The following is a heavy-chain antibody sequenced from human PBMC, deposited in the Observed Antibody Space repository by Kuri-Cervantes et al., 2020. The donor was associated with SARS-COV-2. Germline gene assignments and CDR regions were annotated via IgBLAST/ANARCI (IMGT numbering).Heavy chain of an antibody. CDR1: GGTFSSYA. Sequence: SVKVSCKASGGTFSSYAISWVRQAPGQGLEWMGGIIPIFGTANYAQKFQGRVTITADESTSTAYMELNSLRAEDTAVYYCAREGGVYSSSWYPYFYYGMDVWGQGTTVTVSS. CDR2: IIPIFGTA. D-gene: IGHD6-13*01. J-gene: IGHJ6*02. V-gene: IGHV1-69*13. CDR3: AREGGVYSSSWYPYFYYGMDV.